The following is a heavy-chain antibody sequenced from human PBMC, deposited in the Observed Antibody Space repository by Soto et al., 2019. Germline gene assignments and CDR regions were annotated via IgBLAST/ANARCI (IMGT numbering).Heavy chain of an antibody. V-gene: IGHV6-1*01. CDR2: TYYRSRWYF. CDR1: GDSVSTNTAT. D-gene: IGHD3-22*01. CDR3: VGLIGNSWLDS. Sequence: PSQTLSLTCDISGDSVSTNTATWGWIRQSPSRGLEWLGRTYYRSRWYFDYAVSVKSRITISPDISNNQVSLQLTSVTPDDTAIYYCVGLIGNSWLDSWGQGTLVTVSS. J-gene: IGHJ5*01.